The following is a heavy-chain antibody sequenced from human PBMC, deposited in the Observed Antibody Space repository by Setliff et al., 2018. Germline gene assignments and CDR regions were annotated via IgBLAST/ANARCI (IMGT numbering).Heavy chain of an antibody. Sequence: SETLSLTCTVSGGSMSSGPNYWSWIRQPAGRGLEWVGRVYSSVYSSGITSYNPSLKSRVTISMDTSKNQFSLGLTSVTAADTAVYYCAGESAGDESVRHLYYTDVWGRGTTVTVSS. D-gene: IGHD1-1*01. CDR1: GGSMSSGPNY. CDR2: VYSSVYSSGIT. V-gene: IGHV4-61*02. J-gene: IGHJ6*03. CDR3: AGESAGDESVRHLYYTDV.